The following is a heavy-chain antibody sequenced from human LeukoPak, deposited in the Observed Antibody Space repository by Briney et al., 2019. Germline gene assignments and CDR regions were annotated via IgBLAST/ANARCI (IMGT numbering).Heavy chain of an antibody. Sequence: PETLSLTCTVSGYSISSGYYWGWVRQPPGKGLEWIGRIYHSGSTYYNPSLKSRVTISVDTSKNHFSLKLSSVTAADTAVYYCARDGGYCSSTSCTGYYYYYMDVWGKGTTVSVSS. D-gene: IGHD2-2*03. V-gene: IGHV4-38-2*02. J-gene: IGHJ6*03. CDR2: IYHSGST. CDR1: GYSISSGYY. CDR3: ARDGGYCSSTSCTGYYYYYMDV.